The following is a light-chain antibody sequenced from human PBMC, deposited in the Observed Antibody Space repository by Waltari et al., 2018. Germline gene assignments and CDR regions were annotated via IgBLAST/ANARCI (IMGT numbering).Light chain of an antibody. J-gene: IGKJ1*01. V-gene: IGKV3-20*01. CDR3: QKYGTRPAT. CDR2: DAS. CDR1: QSVSWT. Sequence: EIVLVLSRGTLCLSPGERSPRACRASQSVSWTLAWYQQKPGQAPSVLIYDASSRATGIPDRFSGSGSGTDFSLTISRLEPEDFAVDYCQKYGTRPATFGQGTKVEVK.